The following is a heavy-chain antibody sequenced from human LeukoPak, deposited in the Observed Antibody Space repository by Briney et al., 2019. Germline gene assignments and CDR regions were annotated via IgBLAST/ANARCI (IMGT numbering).Heavy chain of an antibody. D-gene: IGHD1-26*01. CDR3: AKGRSYGDY. V-gene: IGHV3-30-3*01. CDR2: ISYDGSNK. J-gene: IGHJ4*02. CDR1: GFTFSSYA. Sequence: GGSLRLSCAASGFTFSSYAMSWVRQAPGKGLEWVAVISYDGSNKYYADSVKGRFTISRDNSKNTLYLQMNSLRAEDTAVYYCAKGRSYGDYWGQGTLVTVSS.